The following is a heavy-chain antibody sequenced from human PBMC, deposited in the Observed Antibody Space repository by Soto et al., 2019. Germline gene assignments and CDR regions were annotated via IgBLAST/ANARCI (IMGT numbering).Heavy chain of an antibody. CDR3: ASQGY. CDR2: IYDSGST. J-gene: IGHJ4*02. Sequence: QVQLQESGPGLVKPSETLSLTCTVSGGSISNYYWSWIRQPPGKGLEWVGYIYDSGSTNYNPSLTXQVTISVDTSKNQFSLKLTSVTAADTAVYYCASQGYWGQGTLVTVSS. V-gene: IGHV4-59*08. CDR1: GGSISNYY.